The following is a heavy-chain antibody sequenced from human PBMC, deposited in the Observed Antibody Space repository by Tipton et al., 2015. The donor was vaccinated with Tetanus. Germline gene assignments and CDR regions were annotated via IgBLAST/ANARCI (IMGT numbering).Heavy chain of an antibody. CDR3: ARGGTMDY. CDR2: INTDKGST. D-gene: IGHD1-1*01. V-gene: IGHV1-18*01. CDR1: GYTFISYG. Sequence: QLVQSGGEVKRPGASVKVSCKTSGYTFISYGISWVRQAPGQGLEWMGWINTDKGSTNYAQNLQGRVIMTTDTSTLTAYMELRNLRSDDTAVYYCARGGTMDYWGQGTLVTVSA. J-gene: IGHJ4*02.